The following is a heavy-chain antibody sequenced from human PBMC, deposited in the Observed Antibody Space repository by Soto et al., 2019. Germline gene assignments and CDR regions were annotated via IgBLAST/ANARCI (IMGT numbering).Heavy chain of an antibody. J-gene: IGHJ4*02. Sequence: GASVKVSCKASGGTFSSYAISWVRQAPGQGLEWMGGIIPIFGTANYAQKFQGRVTITADESTSTAYMELSSLRSEDTAVYYCASTLYYDSSGYYYYFDYWGQGTLVTVSS. CDR1: GGTFSSYA. CDR3: ASTLYYDSSGYYYYFDY. V-gene: IGHV1-69*13. D-gene: IGHD3-22*01. CDR2: IIPIFGTA.